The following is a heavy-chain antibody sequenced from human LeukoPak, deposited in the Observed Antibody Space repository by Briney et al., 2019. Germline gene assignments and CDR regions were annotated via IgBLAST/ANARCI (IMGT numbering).Heavy chain of an antibody. V-gene: IGHV3-9*01. CDR1: GFAFDDYA. CDR2: ISWNSGSI. J-gene: IGHJ4*02. D-gene: IGHD2-8*01. CDR3: ARTRVYTLRGQIN. Sequence: GGSLRLSCAASGFAFDDYAMHWVRQAPGKGLEWVSGISWNSGSIGYADSVKGRFTISRDNAKNTLYLQMNSLRAEDTAVYYCARTRVYTLRGQINWGQGTLVTVSS.